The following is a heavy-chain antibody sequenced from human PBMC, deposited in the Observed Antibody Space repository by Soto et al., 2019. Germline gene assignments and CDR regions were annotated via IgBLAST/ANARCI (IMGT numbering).Heavy chain of an antibody. CDR2: IYYSGST. V-gene: IGHV4-59*01. Sequence: KTSETLSLTCTVSGGSISSYYWSWIRQPPGKGLEWIGYIYYSGSTNYNPSLKSRVTISVDTSKNQFSLKLSSVTAADTAVYYCARAGGDYYDSSGRLDYWGQGTLVTVSS. J-gene: IGHJ4*02. CDR1: GGSISSYY. D-gene: IGHD3-22*01. CDR3: ARAGGDYYDSSGRLDY.